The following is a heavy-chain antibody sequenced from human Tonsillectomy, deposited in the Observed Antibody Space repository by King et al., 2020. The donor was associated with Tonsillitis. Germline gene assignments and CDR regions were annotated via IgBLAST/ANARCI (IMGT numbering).Heavy chain of an antibody. CDR3: ARTKIAAAVFSLLRDNWFDP. J-gene: IGHJ5*02. V-gene: IGHV1-18*01. Sequence: VQLVESGDEVKKPGASVKVSFKASGYTFTSYGISWVRKAPGQGLEWMGWISAYNGNTNYAQNVQGRVTMTTDTSTSTAYMELRSLRSDDTAVYYCARTKIAAAVFSLLRDNWFDPWGQGTLVTVSS. CDR1: GYTFTSYG. CDR2: ISAYNGNT. D-gene: IGHD6-13*01.